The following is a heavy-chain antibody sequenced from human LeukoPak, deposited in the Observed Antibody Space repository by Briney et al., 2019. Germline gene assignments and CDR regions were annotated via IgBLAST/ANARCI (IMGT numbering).Heavy chain of an antibody. CDR2: ISAYNGNT. Sequence: ASVTVSCKASGYTFTGYYMHWVRQAPGQGLEWMGWISAYNGNTNYAQKLQGRVTMTTDTSTSTAYMELRSLRSDDTAVYYCARDTDLNYYGSGRGDYWGQGTLVTVSS. D-gene: IGHD3-10*01. J-gene: IGHJ4*02. V-gene: IGHV1-18*04. CDR1: GYTFTGYY. CDR3: ARDTDLNYYGSGRGDY.